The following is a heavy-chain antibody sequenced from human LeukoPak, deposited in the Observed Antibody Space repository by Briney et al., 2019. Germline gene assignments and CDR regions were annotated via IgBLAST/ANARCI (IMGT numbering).Heavy chain of an antibody. CDR2: VKSKTDGGTT. CDR1: GFTFSYAW. Sequence: KTGGSLRLSCAASGFTFSYAWMSWVRQAPGKGLEWGGRVKSKTDGGTTDYAAPVKGRFTISRDDSKSTLYLQMNSLKTEDTAVYYCTIPFTMVRGVIPGYWGQGTLVTVSS. CDR3: TIPFTMVRGVIPGY. J-gene: IGHJ4*02. D-gene: IGHD3-10*01. V-gene: IGHV3-15*01.